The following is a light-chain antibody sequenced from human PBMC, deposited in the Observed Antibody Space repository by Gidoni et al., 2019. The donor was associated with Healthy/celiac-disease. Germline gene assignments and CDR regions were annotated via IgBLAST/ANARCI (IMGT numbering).Light chain of an antibody. CDR2: AAS. V-gene: IGKV1-39*01. CDR3: QQSYTTPPT. Sequence: DIQMTQSPSSLSASVGDRVTITCRASQSISTYVNWYQQKPGKPPKFLMYAASSLQSGVPSRFSGSGSGTDFTLTISSLQPEDFATYYCQQSYTTPPTFGGGTKVEI. J-gene: IGKJ4*01. CDR1: QSISTY.